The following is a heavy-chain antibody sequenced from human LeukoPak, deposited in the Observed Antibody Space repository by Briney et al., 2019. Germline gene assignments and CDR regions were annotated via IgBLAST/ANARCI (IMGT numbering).Heavy chain of an antibody. Sequence: KPSETLSLTCTVSGGSISISSYYGGWIRQPPGKGLEWIGSIYYTGSTYYNPSLKSRVTISVDTSKNQFSLKLSSVTAADTAVYYCARLRGWYSLGNFWGQGTLVTVSS. CDR1: GGSISISSYY. CDR2: IYYTGST. CDR3: ARLRGWYSLGNF. D-gene: IGHD6-19*01. J-gene: IGHJ4*02. V-gene: IGHV4-39*01.